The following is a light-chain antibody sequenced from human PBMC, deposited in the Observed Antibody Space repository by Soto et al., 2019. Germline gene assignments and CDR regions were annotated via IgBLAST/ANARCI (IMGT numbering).Light chain of an antibody. V-gene: IGKV3-20*01. J-gene: IGKJ2*01. CDR3: HQFGQSPPYT. CDR2: GAS. Sequence: EIVLTQSPGTLSLSPGERATLSCRASQSISTTYLAWYQQKPGQAPRLLIYGASSRATGISDRFSGRRSGNDFTLTISRLELQDFEVYYCHQFGQSPPYTIGQ. CDR1: QSISTTY.